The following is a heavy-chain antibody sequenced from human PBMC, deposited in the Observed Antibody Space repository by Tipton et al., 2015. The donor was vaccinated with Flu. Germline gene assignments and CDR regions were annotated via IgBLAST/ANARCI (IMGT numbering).Heavy chain of an antibody. V-gene: IGHV4-39*07. CDR2: IYYSGST. J-gene: IGHJ6*02. CDR3: AGDGYYDSSGYPYYYYYGIGV. D-gene: IGHD3-22*01. CDR1: GGSISSSSYH. Sequence: TLSLTCTVSGGSISSSSYHWGWIRQPPGRGLEWIGSIYYSGSTYYNPSLKSRVTISVDTSKNQFSLKLSSVTAAHTAVYYCAGDGYYDSSGYPYYYYYGIGVWGQGTTVTVPS.